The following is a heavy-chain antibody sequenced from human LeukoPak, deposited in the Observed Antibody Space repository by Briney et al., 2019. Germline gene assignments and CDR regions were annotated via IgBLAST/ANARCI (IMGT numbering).Heavy chain of an antibody. Sequence: SETLSLTCAVYGGSFSGYYWSWIRQPAGKGLEWIGRISTSGTTNYNPPLKSRVTMSVDTSKNQFSLKLSSVTAADTAVYYCARDVVAAAGTWDYWGQGTLVTVSS. CDR3: ARDVVAAAGTWDY. V-gene: IGHV4-4*07. J-gene: IGHJ4*02. CDR1: GGSFSGYY. D-gene: IGHD6-13*01. CDR2: ISTSGTT.